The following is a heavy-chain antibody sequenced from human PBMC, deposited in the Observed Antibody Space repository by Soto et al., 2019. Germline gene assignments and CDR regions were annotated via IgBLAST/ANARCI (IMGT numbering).Heavy chain of an antibody. CDR1: GFSLSNSRMG. D-gene: IGHD3-9*01. V-gene: IGHV2-26*01. CDR3: ARINDILTGLDY. CDR2: IFSNDEK. J-gene: IGHJ4*02. Sequence: QVTLKESGPVLVKPTETLTLTCTVSGFSLSNSRMGVSWIRQPPGKALEWLAHIFSNDEKSYSTSLKSRLTISKDTSKSQVVLTMTNMDPVDTATYYCARINDILTGLDYWGQGTLVTASS.